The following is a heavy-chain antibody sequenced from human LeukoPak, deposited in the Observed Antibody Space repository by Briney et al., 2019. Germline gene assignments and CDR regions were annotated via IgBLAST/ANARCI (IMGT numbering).Heavy chain of an antibody. CDR1: GFTFSSYG. CDR3: ARGSDRIDY. V-gene: IGHV3-30*03. CDR2: ISYDGSNK. J-gene: IGHJ4*02. Sequence: GGSLRLSCAASGFTFSSYGMHWVRQAPGKGLEWVAVISYDGSNKYYADSVKGRFTISRDNAKNSLYLQMNSLRAEDTAVYYCARGSDRIDYWGQGTLVTVSS. D-gene: IGHD2-15*01.